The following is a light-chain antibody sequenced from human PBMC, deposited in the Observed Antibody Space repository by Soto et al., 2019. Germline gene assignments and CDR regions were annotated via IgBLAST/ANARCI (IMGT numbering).Light chain of an antibody. CDR1: QSVTTSY. Sequence: EIVLTQSPGTLSLSPGERATLSCRTSQSVTTSYLAWYQQKPGQAPRLLMYGTSNRATGIPDRFSGSGSATDFTLTICRLEPEDFDVYYCHQYGDSPQTVGQGTKV. CDR2: GTS. CDR3: HQYGDSPQT. J-gene: IGKJ1*01. V-gene: IGKV3-20*01.